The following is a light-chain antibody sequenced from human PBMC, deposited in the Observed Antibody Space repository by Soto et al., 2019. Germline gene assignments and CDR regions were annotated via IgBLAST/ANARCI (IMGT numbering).Light chain of an antibody. CDR1: QTIYSN. Sequence: IVMTQSPATLSVSPGERATLSCRAGQTIYSNVAWYQQRPGQAPRLLISGASMRASGVPVRFIGSGSGTDFTLTITRLEPEDFAVYYCQQYGGSPITFGLGTRLEI. J-gene: IGKJ5*01. V-gene: IGKV3D-15*01. CDR3: QQYGGSPIT. CDR2: GAS.